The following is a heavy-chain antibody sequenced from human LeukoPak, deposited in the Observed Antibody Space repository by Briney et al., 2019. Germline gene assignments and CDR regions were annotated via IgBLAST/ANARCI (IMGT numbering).Heavy chain of an antibody. CDR1: GYTFTSYG. V-gene: IGHV1-18*01. Sequence: GASVKVSCKVSGYTFTSYGISWVRQAPGQGLEWMGWISAYNGNTNYAQKLQGRVTMTTDTSTSTAYMELRSLRSDDTAVYYCARDPTVEYYDILTGYNPFDYWGQGTLVTVSS. J-gene: IGHJ4*02. CDR2: ISAYNGNT. D-gene: IGHD3-9*01. CDR3: ARDPTVEYYDILTGYNPFDY.